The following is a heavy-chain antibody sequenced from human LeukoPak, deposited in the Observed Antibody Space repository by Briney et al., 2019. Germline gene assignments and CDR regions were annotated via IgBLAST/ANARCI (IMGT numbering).Heavy chain of an antibody. Sequence: ASVKISCKASGYTFTSYALHWVRQAPGQRLEWMGWINAGNGNTKYSQNFQGRVTITRDTSASTAYMELSSLRSEDTAVYYCARVYYGSGSYSHFDYWGQGTLVTVSS. CDR2: INAGNGNT. V-gene: IGHV1-3*01. CDR1: GYTFTSYA. D-gene: IGHD3-10*01. J-gene: IGHJ4*02. CDR3: ARVYYGSGSYSHFDY.